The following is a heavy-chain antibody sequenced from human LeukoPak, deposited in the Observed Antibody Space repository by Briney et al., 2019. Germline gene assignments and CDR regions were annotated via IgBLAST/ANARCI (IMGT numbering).Heavy chain of an antibody. J-gene: IGHJ3*02. CDR2: INTNGTIT. Sequence: PGGSLRLSCVASGFTLSTYYMHWVRQAPGKGLVWVSLINTNGTITSYADSVKGRFTISRDNAKNTMYLQMNSLRAEDTAVYYCAREADAFDIWGQGTMVTVSS. V-gene: IGHV3-74*01. CDR3: AREADAFDI. CDR1: GFTLSTYY.